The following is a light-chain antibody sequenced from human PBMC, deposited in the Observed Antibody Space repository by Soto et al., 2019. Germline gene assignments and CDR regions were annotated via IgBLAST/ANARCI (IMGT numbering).Light chain of an antibody. CDR1: SGSSSY. Sequence: DIQMPQSPSSLRTSLGATLTIACRAMSGSSSYLNWYQQKPGRAPNLLISGASTLQRGVPSRFSGSGSGTTFTLTITSLQSEDFAVYYCQQSYTAPLTFGHGTKVEIK. CDR3: QQSYTAPLT. V-gene: IGKV1-39*01. CDR2: GAS. J-gene: IGKJ1*01.